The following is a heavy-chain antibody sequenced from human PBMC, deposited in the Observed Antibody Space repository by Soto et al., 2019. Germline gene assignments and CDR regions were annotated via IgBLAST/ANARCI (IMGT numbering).Heavy chain of an antibody. V-gene: IGHV5-10-1*01. Sequence: GESLKISCKGSGYSFTSYRISWVRQMPGKGLEWMGRIDPSDSYTNYSPSFQGHVTISADKSISTAYLQWSSLKASDTAMYYCARHFDSSVPYGMDVWGQGTTVTVSS. CDR1: GYSFTSYR. CDR2: IDPSDSYT. J-gene: IGHJ6*02. CDR3: ARHFDSSVPYGMDV. D-gene: IGHD6-19*01.